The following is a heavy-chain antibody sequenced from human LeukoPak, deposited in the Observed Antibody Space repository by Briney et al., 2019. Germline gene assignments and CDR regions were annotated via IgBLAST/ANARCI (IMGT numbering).Heavy chain of an antibody. D-gene: IGHD2-21*01. CDR3: ARGIYDDYYYYYGMDV. Sequence: SETLSLTCAVSGGSISGSNWWSWVRQPPGKGLEWIGEIYHSGSTNYNPSLKSRVTISVDKSKNQFSLKLSSVTAADTAVYYCARGIYDDYYYYYGMDVWGQGTTVTVSS. V-gene: IGHV4-4*02. J-gene: IGHJ6*02. CDR1: GGSISGSNW. CDR2: IYHSGST.